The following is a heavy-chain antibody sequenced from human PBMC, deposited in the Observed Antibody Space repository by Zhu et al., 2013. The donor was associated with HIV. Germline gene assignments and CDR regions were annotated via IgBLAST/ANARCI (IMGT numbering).Heavy chain of an antibody. J-gene: IGHJ3*02. CDR3: ARDGPEIVVVDPDSFDI. D-gene: IGHD2-21*01. CDR2: IIPIFGIP. Sequence: QVQLVQSGAEVKKPGSSVKVSCKASGGTFSSYAISWVRQAPGQGLEWMGWIIPIFGIPNYAQNFQGRVTITADESTSTAYMELSSLRSEDTAVYYCARDGPEIVVVDPDSFDIWGQGDKWSPSLQ. V-gene: IGHV1-69*12. CDR1: GGTFSSYA.